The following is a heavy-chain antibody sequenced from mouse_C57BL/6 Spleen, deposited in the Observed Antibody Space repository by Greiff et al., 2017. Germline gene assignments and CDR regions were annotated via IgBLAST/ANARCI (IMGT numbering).Heavy chain of an antibody. CDR2: IDPENGDT. Sequence: EVQVVESGAELVRPGASVKLSCTASGFNIKDDYMHWVKQRPEQGLEWIGWIDPENGDTEYASKFQGKATITADTSSNTAYLQLSILTSEDTAVYYCTTVGPTGYFDDWGQGTTLTVSS. V-gene: IGHV14-4*01. CDR1: GFNIKDDY. J-gene: IGHJ2*01. CDR3: TTVGPTGYFDD. D-gene: IGHD1-1*01.